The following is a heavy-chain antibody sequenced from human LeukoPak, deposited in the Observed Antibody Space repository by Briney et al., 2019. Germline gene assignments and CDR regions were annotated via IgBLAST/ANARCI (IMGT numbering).Heavy chain of an antibody. CDR2: ISSSSSYI. CDR3: ASTPSQWRFVDDY. V-gene: IGHV3-21*04. CDR1: GFTFSSYS. D-gene: IGHD6-19*01. J-gene: IGHJ4*02. Sequence: PGGSLRLSCAASGFTFSSYSMNWVRQAPGKGLEWVSSISSSSSYIYYADSVKGRFTISRDNSKNTLYLQMNSLRAEDTAVYYCASTPSQWRFVDDYWGQGTLVTVSS.